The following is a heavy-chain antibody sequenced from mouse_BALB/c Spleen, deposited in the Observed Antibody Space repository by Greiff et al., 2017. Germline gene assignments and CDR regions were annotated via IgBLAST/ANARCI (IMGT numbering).Heavy chain of an antibody. J-gene: IGHJ3*01. Sequence: EVQGVESGGGLVKPGGSLKLSCAASGFTFSDYYMYWVRQTPEKRLEWVATISDGGSYTYYPDSVKGRFTISRDNAKNNLYLQMSSLKSEDTAMYYCARDKRAYGNYGGFAYWGQGTLVTVSA. D-gene: IGHD2-10*02. CDR1: GFTFSDYY. V-gene: IGHV5-4*02. CDR2: ISDGGSYT. CDR3: ARDKRAYGNYGGFAY.